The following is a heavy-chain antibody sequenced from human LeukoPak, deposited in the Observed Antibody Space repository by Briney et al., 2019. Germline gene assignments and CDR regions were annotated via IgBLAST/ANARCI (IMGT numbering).Heavy chain of an antibody. D-gene: IGHD2-2*01. CDR2: IYTSGST. Sequence: SQTLSLTCTVSGGSISSGSYYWSWIRQPAGKGLEWIGRIYTSGSTNYNPSLKSRVTISVDTSKNQFSLKLSSVIAADTAVYYCAREAAASYYFDYWGQGTLVTVSS. V-gene: IGHV4-61*02. J-gene: IGHJ4*02. CDR1: GGSISSGSYY. CDR3: AREAAASYYFDY.